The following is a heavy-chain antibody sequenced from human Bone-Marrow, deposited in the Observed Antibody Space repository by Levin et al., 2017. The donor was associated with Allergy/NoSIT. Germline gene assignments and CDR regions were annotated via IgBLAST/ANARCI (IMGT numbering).Heavy chain of an antibody. CDR1: GFTFSSYD. Sequence: GGSLRLSCAASGFTFSSYDMHWVRQATGRGLEWVSAIGTAADSYYSGSVKGRFTVSRDNAKNSFYLQMNGLSAGDTAVYYCARYNYEYNALDIWGQGTMVTVSS. J-gene: IGHJ3*02. D-gene: IGHD5-18*01. CDR3: ARYNYEYNALDI. V-gene: IGHV3-13*04. CDR2: IGTAADS.